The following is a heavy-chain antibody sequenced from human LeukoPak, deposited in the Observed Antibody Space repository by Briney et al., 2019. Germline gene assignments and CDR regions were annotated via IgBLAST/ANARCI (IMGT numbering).Heavy chain of an antibody. Sequence: QSGGSLRLSCAASGFTFSSYWMSWVRQAPGKGLEWVANIKQDGSEKYYVDSVKGRFTISRDNAKNSMYLLMNSLRVEDTAVYYCVRDVLYYYGAERLFWFDPWGQGTLVTVSS. D-gene: IGHD3-10*01. CDR3: VRDVLYYYGAERLFWFDP. J-gene: IGHJ5*02. CDR1: GFTFSSYW. V-gene: IGHV3-7*01. CDR2: IKQDGSEK.